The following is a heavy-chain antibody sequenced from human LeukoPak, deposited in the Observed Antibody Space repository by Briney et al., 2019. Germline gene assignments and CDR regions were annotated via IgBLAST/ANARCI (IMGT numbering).Heavy chain of an antibody. D-gene: IGHD6-13*01. Sequence: GGSLRLSCAASGVTFSNHWMSWVRQAPGKGLEWVANINQDGSERYCVHSLKGRFTVSRDNGLNSLYLEINSLRAEDTALYYCARENSYGSGWFFDYWGRGTLVTVSS. V-gene: IGHV3-7*01. CDR1: GVTFSNHW. CDR2: INQDGSER. CDR3: ARENSYGSGWFFDY. J-gene: IGHJ4*02.